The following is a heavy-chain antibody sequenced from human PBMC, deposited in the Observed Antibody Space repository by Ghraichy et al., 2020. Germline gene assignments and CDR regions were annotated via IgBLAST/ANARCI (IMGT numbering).Heavy chain of an antibody. CDR1: GFTFGDYA. CDR3: VRDRPLDY. Sequence: GGSLRLSCTTSGFTFGDYAMSWFRQAPGKGREWVGFIRSKTEGEATQYAASVRGRFTISRDDSKSIAYLQMNSLKTDDTAMYYCVRDRPLDYWGQGTLVTVSS. V-gene: IGHV3-49*03. CDR2: IRSKTEGEAT. J-gene: IGHJ4*02.